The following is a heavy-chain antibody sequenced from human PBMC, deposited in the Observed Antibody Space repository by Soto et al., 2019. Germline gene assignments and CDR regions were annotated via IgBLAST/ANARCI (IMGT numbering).Heavy chain of an antibody. J-gene: IGHJ4*02. V-gene: IGHV3-74*01. CDR1: GFTFSSYW. CDR3: ARRASGYGNFDY. Sequence: EVQLVESGGGLVQPGGSLRLSCTASGFTFSSYWMHWVRQAPGKGLVWVSRIDSDGSPTNYADFVKGRFTISRDNAKNTLYLQMNSLRVEDTAVYYCARRASGYGNFDYWGQGTLVTVSS. D-gene: IGHD5-12*01. CDR2: IDSDGSPT.